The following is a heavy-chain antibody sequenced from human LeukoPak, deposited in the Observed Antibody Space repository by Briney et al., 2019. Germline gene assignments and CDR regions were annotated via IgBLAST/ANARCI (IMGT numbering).Heavy chain of an antibody. CDR3: ARFRYYDYVWGSYRSMYFDY. CDR2: IYYSGST. D-gene: IGHD3-16*02. Sequence: SETLSLTCTVSGGSISSYYWSWIRQPPGKGLEWIGYIYYSGSTNYNPSLKSRVTISVDTSKNQFSLKLSSVTAADTAVYYCARFRYYDYVWGSYRSMYFDYWGQGTLVTVPS. CDR1: GGSISSYY. V-gene: IGHV4-59*01. J-gene: IGHJ4*02.